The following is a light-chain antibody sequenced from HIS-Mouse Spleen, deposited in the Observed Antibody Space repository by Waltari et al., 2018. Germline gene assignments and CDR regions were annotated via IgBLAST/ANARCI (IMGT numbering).Light chain of an antibody. J-gene: IGKJ2*01. Sequence: EIVLTQSPATMSLSPGERATLACRASQSVRSDLPWYQQKPGQAPRLLIYDASNRATGIPARFSGSGSGTDFTLTISSLEPEDFAVYYCQQRSNWPPYTFGQGTKLEIK. CDR3: QQRSNWPPYT. CDR1: QSVRSD. CDR2: DAS. V-gene: IGKV3-11*01.